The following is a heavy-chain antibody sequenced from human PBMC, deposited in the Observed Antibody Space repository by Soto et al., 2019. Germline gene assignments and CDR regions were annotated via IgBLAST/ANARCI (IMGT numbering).Heavy chain of an antibody. CDR3: AVTQKTYYYYSGMDV. CDR2: INAGNGNT. J-gene: IGHJ6*04. V-gene: IGHV1-3*01. CDR1: GYTFTSNA. D-gene: IGHD2-21*02. Sequence: ASVKVSCKASGYTFTSNAMHWVRQAPGQRLEWMGWINAGNGNTKYSQKFQGRVTITRDTSASTAYMELSSLRSEDTAVYYCAVTQKTYYYYSGMDVWGKGTRVTVPS.